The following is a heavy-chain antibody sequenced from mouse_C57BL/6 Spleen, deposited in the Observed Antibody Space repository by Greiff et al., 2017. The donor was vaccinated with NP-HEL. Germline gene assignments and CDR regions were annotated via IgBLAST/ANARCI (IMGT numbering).Heavy chain of an antibody. CDR2: ISDGGSYT. CDR1: GFTFSSYA. CDR3: AREGIYGGFAY. Sequence: EVQLVESGGGLVKPGGSLKLSCAASGFTFSSYAMSWVRQTPEKRLEWVATISDGGSYTYYPDNVKGRFTISRDNAKNNLYLQMSHLKSEDTAMYYCAREGIYGGFAYWGQGTLVTVSA. V-gene: IGHV5-4*01. D-gene: IGHD1-1*01. J-gene: IGHJ3*01.